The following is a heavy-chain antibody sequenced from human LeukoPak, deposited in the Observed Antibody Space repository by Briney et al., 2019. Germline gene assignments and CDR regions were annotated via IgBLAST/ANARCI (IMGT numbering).Heavy chain of an antibody. CDR1: GGTFSSYA. J-gene: IGHJ4*02. CDR2: IIPILGIA. Sequence: ASVKVSCKASGGTFSSYAISWVRQALGQGLEWMGRIIPILGIANYAQKFQGRVTITADKSTSTAYMELSSLRSEDTAVYYCAREKRITIFGVVITKDSGDYWGQGTLVTVSS. CDR3: AREKRITIFGVVITKDSGDY. V-gene: IGHV1-69*04. D-gene: IGHD3-3*01.